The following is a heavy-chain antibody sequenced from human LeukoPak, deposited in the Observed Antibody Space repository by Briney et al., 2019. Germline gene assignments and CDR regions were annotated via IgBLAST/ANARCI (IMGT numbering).Heavy chain of an antibody. D-gene: IGHD5-18*01. Sequence: SETLSLTCTASGGSISNYYWSWIRQPPGKGLEWIGYIYYSGSTNYNPSLKSRLTTSIETTKNKFSFKQISMTGADTAVYYSASGGYGHYLDYWGQGTLVTVSS. CDR1: GGSISNYY. CDR3: ASGGYGHYLDY. V-gene: IGHV4-59*01. J-gene: IGHJ4*02. CDR2: IYYSGST.